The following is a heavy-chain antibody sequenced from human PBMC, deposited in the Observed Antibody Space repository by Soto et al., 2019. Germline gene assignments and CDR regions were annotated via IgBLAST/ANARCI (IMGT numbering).Heavy chain of an antibody. CDR1: GGSISSYY. D-gene: IGHD2-21*02. V-gene: IGHV4-59*12. CDR2: IYYSGST. CDR3: AMCIVVVTVLDY. Sequence: SETLSLTCTVSGGSISSYYWSWIRQPPGKGLEWIGYIYYSGSTNYNPSLKSRVTISVDTSKNQFSLKLSSVTAADTAVYYCAMCIVVVTVLDYWGQGTLVTVSS. J-gene: IGHJ4*02.